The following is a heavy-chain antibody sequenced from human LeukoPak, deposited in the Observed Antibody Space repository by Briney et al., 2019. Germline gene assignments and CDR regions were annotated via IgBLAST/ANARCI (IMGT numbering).Heavy chain of an antibody. D-gene: IGHD6-13*01. CDR1: GGSISSSSYY. V-gene: IGHV4-39*01. J-gene: IGHJ6*03. CDR3: AGGERIAAASHYMDV. Sequence: SETLSLTCTVSGGSISSSSYYWGWIRQPPGKGLEWIGSIYYSGSTYYNPSLKSRVTISVDTSKNQFSLKLSSVTAADTAVYYCAGGERIAAASHYMDVWGKGTTVTVSS. CDR2: IYYSGST.